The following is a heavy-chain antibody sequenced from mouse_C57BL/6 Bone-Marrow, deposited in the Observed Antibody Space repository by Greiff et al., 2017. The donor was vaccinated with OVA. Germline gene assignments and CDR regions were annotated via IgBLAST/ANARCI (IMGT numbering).Heavy chain of an antibody. V-gene: IGHV5-6*02. CDR1: GFTFSSYG. CDR2: ISSGGSYT. CDR3: ARRYYGSSHYYAMDY. D-gene: IGHD1-1*01. Sequence: EVKLVESGGDLVKPGGSLKLSCAASGFTFSSYGMSWVRQTPDKRLEWVATISSGGSYTYYPDSVKGRFTISRDNAKNTLYLQMSSLKSEDTAMYYCARRYYGSSHYYAMDYWGQGTSVTVSS. J-gene: IGHJ4*01.